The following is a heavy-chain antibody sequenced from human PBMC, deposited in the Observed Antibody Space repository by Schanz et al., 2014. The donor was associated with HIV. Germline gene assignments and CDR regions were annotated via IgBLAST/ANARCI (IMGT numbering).Heavy chain of an antibody. V-gene: IGHV3-33*08. CDR1: GFSFLRYE. CDR3: ARGFQGFDY. CDR2: IWVDTTSK. J-gene: IGHJ4*02. Sequence: VQLLESGGGLVQPGGSLRISCVASGFSFLRYEMSWVRQAPGKGLEWLAVIWVDTTSKFYSDSVRGRFIISRDNSKTATYVPNPTLRTEDTAIYYCARGFQGFDYWGQGTLVTVSS. D-gene: IGHD3-10*01.